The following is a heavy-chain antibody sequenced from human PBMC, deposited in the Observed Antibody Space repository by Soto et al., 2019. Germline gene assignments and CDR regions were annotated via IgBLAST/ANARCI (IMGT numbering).Heavy chain of an antibody. Sequence: QVLLQEPGPRLVKPSETLSLTCTVAGGSISGFYWSWVRQPAGKGLEWIGRIYSSGATKYNPSLRNPVTMSVDTSTDQYSLNLASMTAADTAVYFCARGPFCGNDCYFDVWGQGTQVTVSS. J-gene: IGHJ4*02. V-gene: IGHV4-4*07. CDR3: ARGPFCGNDCYFDV. CDR1: GGSISGFY. CDR2: IYSSGAT. D-gene: IGHD2-21*02.